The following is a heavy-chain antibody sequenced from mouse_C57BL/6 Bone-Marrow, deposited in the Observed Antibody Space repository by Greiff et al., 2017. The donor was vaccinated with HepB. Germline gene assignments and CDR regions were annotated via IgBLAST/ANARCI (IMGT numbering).Heavy chain of an antibody. CDR2: INPGSGGT. CDR3: ARSIYYDYDDYAMDY. CDR1: GYAFTNYL. Sequence: VQLQQSGAELVRPGTSVKVSCKASGYAFTNYLIEWVKQRPGQGLEWIGVINPGSGGTNYNEKFKGKATLTADKSSSTAYMQLSSLTSEDSAVYFCARSIYYDYDDYAMDYWGQGTSVTVSS. V-gene: IGHV1-54*01. D-gene: IGHD2-4*01. J-gene: IGHJ4*01.